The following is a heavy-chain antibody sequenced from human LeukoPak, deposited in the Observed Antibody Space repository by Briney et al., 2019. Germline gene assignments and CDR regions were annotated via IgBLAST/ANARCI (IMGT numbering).Heavy chain of an antibody. CDR2: INTDGSST. CDR1: GFTFSSYW. Sequence: PGGSLRLSCAASGFTFSSYWLHWVRQAPGKGLVWVSRINTDGSSTSYADSVKGRFTISRDNAKNTLYLQMNSLRAEDTAVYYCARVSDAFDIWXQGXXXTXSX. V-gene: IGHV3-74*01. J-gene: IGHJ3*02. CDR3: ARVSDAFDI.